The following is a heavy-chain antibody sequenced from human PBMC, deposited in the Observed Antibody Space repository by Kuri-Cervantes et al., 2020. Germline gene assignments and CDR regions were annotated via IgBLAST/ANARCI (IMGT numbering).Heavy chain of an antibody. V-gene: IGHV3-30*03. CDR1: GFSFSSYG. CDR3: ARDLRIGDPAMVLYRWFDP. J-gene: IGHJ5*02. Sequence: GESLKISCAVSGFSFSSYGVHWVRQAPGKGLEWVALISYDGSKKYYVDSVKGRCTISRDNSKSALYLRLSSLRAEDTAVYYCARDLRIGDPAMVLYRWFDPWGQGTLVTVSS. D-gene: IGHD5-18*01. CDR2: ISYDGSKK.